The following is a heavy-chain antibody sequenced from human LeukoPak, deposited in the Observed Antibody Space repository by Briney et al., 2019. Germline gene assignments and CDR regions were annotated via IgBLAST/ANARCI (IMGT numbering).Heavy chain of an antibody. CDR3: AREGPTVTTPMDV. D-gene: IGHD4-17*01. V-gene: IGHV3-74*01. CDR1: GFTFSSYW. CDR2: IRTDGSEV. Sequence: PGGSLRLSCAASGFTFSSYWMQWVRQPPGKGLVWVSRIRTDGSEVSYADSVQGRFTISRDNAKNTVYLQMNSLRDDDTAVYYCAREGPTVTTPMDVWGKGTTVTVSS. J-gene: IGHJ6*04.